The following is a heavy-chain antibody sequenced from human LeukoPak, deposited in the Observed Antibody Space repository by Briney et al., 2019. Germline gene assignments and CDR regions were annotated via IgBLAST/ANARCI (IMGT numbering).Heavy chain of an antibody. J-gene: IGHJ3*02. CDR1: GGSISSSSYY. CDR3: ARDSYNWNGVDAFDI. Sequence: PSETLSLTCTVSGGSISSSSYYWGWIRQPPGKGLEWIGSIYYSGSTYYNPSLKSRVAISVDTSKNQFSLKLNSLTAADTAVYYCARDSYNWNGVDAFDIWGQGTMVTVSS. D-gene: IGHD1-20*01. V-gene: IGHV4-39*07. CDR2: IYYSGST.